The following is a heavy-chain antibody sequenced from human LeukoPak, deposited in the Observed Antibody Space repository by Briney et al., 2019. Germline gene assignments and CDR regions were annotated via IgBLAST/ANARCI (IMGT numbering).Heavy chain of an antibody. CDR1: GGPISSNH. V-gene: IGHV4-59*01. Sequence: SETLSLTCTVSGGPISSNHWSWIRQPPGKGLEYIGYFHSSGGTNYNPSLKSRVTISADTSKNQFSLKLTSLIAADTAVYYCARAIGSGRDVYFYYYMDVWGKGTAVTVSS. CDR3: ARAIGSGRDVYFYYYMDV. CDR2: FHSSGGT. D-gene: IGHD3-10*01. J-gene: IGHJ6*03.